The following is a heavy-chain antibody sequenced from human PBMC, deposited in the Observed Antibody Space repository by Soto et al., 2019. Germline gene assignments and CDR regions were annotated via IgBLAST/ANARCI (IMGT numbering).Heavy chain of an antibody. Sequence: EVQLVESGGGLVQPGGSLRLSCVASGFSFSSYEMNWVHQAPGKGLEWVSFISSSGTTIYYADSVKGRFTISRDNAKNSLYLQMNSLRAEDTAVYYCVYGYYFDYWGQGTLVTVSS. CDR1: GFSFSSYE. CDR3: VYGYYFDY. D-gene: IGHD3-10*01. V-gene: IGHV3-48*03. CDR2: ISSSGTTI. J-gene: IGHJ4*02.